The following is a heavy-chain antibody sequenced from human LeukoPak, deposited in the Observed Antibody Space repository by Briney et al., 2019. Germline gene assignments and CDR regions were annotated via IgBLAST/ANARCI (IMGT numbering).Heavy chain of an antibody. J-gene: IGHJ6*02. V-gene: IGHV4-30-2*01. CDR1: GGSISSGSHY. Sequence: SQTLSLTCTVSGGSISSGSHYWSWIRQPPGKGLEWIGYIYHSGSTYYNPSLKSRVTISVDRSKNQFSLKLSSVTAADTAVYYCASSYYDSSGYDYYYYGMDVWGQGTTVTVSS. D-gene: IGHD3-22*01. CDR2: IYHSGST. CDR3: ASSYYDSSGYDYYYYGMDV.